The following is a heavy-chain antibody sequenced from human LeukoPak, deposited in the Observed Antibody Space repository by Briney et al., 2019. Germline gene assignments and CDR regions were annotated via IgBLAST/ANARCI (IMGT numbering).Heavy chain of an antibody. CDR1: GISISSGPYY. CDR3: ARTRITMVRGVIGPYYFDY. D-gene: IGHD3-10*01. Sequence: SQTLSLTCTVSGISISSGPYYWSWIRQPAGKGLEWIGYIYYSGSTNYNPSLKSRVTISVDTSKNQFSLKLSSVTAADTAVYYCARTRITMVRGVIGPYYFDYWGQGTLVTVSS. CDR2: IYYSGST. J-gene: IGHJ4*02. V-gene: IGHV4-61*10.